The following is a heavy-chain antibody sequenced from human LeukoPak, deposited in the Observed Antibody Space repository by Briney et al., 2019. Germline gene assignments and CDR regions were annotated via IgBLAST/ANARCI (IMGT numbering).Heavy chain of an antibody. CDR3: ARGGYSSSWGFDY. Sequence: ASVKVSCKASGYTFTSYGISWVRQAPGQGLEWMGWISAYNGNTNYAQKLQGRVTMTTDTSTSTVYMELSSLRSEDTAVYHCARGGYSSSWGFDYWGQGTLVTVSS. CDR2: ISAYNGNT. CDR1: GYTFTSYG. V-gene: IGHV1-18*01. J-gene: IGHJ4*02. D-gene: IGHD6-13*01.